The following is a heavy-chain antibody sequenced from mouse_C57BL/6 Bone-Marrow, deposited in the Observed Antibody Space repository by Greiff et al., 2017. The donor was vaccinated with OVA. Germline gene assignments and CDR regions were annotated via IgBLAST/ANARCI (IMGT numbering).Heavy chain of an antibody. J-gene: IGHJ2*01. D-gene: IGHD1-1*01. CDR1: GFSLSTFGMG. CDR2: IWWDDDK. Sequence: QVTLKVSGPGILQPSQTLSLTCSFSGFSLSTFGMGVGWIRQPSGKGLEWLAHIWWDDDKYYNPALKSRLTISKDTSKNQVFLKIANVDTADTATYYCARIAPHYYGSSQYYFDYWGQGTTLTVSS. V-gene: IGHV8-8*01. CDR3: ARIAPHYYGSSQYYFDY.